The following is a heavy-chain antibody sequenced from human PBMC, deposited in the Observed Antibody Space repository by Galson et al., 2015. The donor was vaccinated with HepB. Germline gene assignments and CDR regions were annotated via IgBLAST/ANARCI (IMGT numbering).Heavy chain of an antibody. J-gene: IGHJ4*02. CDR3: ARYSYGHSDY. D-gene: IGHD5-18*01. CDR2: INSDGSGT. Sequence: SLRLSCAASGFTFSSYWMHWVRQAPGKGLVCVSRINSDGSGTTYADSVKGRFTISRDNAKNTLYLHMNSLRVEDTAVYYCARYSYGHSDYWGQGTLVTVSS. CDR1: GFTFSSYW. V-gene: IGHV3-74*01.